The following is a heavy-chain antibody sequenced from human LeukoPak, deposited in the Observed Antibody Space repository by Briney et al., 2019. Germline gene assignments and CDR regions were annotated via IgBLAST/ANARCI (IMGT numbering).Heavy chain of an antibody. Sequence: SETLSLTCTVSGGSLSSGDNYWHWLRQSPGEGLEWIGYIHNSGRTTYNPSLKSRSTILLDTSKNQFSLNLRSVIAADTAVYYCAGLPAHRPLDYWGQGILVTVSS. CDR3: AGLPAHRPLDY. V-gene: IGHV4-61*08. CDR2: IHNSGRT. CDR1: GGSLSSGDNY. J-gene: IGHJ4*02. D-gene: IGHD2-21*02.